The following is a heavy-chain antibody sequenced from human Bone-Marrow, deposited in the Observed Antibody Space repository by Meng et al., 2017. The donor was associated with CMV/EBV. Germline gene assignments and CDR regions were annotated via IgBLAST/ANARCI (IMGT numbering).Heavy chain of an antibody. CDR1: GFTFSSYS. CDR2: ISSSSSYI. V-gene: IGHV3-21*01. CDR3: ARDYYQYYFDY. D-gene: IGHD3-10*01. Sequence: GESRKISCAASGFTFSSYSMNWVRQAPGKGLEWVSSISSSSSYIYYADSVKGRFTISRDNCKNPLFLQMNSLRAEDTAVYFCARDYYQYYFDYCCQRTMVAASS. J-gene: IGHJ4*02.